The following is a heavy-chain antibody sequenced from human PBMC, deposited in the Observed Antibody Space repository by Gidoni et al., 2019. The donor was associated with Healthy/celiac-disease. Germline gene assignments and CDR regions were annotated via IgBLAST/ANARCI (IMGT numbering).Heavy chain of an antibody. CDR2: TYYRSKWYN. CDR3: ARATWLITWRSPFDI. D-gene: IGHD6-19*01. CDR1: WHSSSRNSAA. J-gene: IGHJ3*02. Sequence: QVQLQQSVPGLVKPSQTLSLTCALPWHSSSRNSAAWNWLRQYPSRGLELLGRTYYRSKWYNDYAVSVKSRITINTDTAKNQFSLQLNSVTPEDTAVYYCARATWLITWRSPFDIWGQGTMVTVSS. V-gene: IGHV6-1*01.